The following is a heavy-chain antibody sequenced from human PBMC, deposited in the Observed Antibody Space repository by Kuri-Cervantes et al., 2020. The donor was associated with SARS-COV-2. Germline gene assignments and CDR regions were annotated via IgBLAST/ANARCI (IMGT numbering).Heavy chain of an antibody. CDR1: GGSVSSGSYH. CDR2: IYYSGST. V-gene: IGHV4-61*01. D-gene: IGHD6-6*01. J-gene: IGHJ4*02. CDR3: ARVMSTSSIAARPRPYYFDY. Sequence: SETLSLTCTLSGGSVSSGSYHWTWIRQPPGKGLEWIGYIYYSGSTNYNRPLKSRVTISVDTSKNQFSLKLSSVSAADTGVYYCARVMSTSSIAARPRPYYFDYWGQGTLVTVSS.